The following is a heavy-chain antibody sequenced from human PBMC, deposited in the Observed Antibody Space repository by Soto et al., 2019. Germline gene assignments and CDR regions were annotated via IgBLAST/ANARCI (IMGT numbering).Heavy chain of an antibody. CDR2: IIPIFGTA. CDR1: GGTFSSYA. J-gene: IGHJ6*02. V-gene: IGHV1-69*12. D-gene: IGHD6-13*01. CDR3: ARSHYSSSWYSYYSYYYGMDV. Sequence: QVQLVQSGAEVKKPGSSVKVSCKASGGTFSSYAISWVRQAPGQGLEWMGGIIPIFGTANYAQKFQGRVTITADESTSTAYMELSSLRSEDTAVYYCARSHYSSSWYSYYSYYYGMDVWGQGTTVTVSS.